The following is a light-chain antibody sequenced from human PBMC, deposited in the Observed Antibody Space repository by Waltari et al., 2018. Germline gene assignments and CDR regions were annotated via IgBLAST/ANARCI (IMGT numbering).Light chain of an antibody. J-gene: IGLJ3*02. V-gene: IGLV1-44*01. CDR1: SSNIGTNT. Sequence: QSVLTQPPSTSGTPGQTVTISCSGSSSNIGTNTVTWYQQFPVTPPKVLVFANYHRPSGVPNRFSASKSGTSASLVICGLQSEDEGDYFCAAWDDSLIGRVFGGGTTLTVL. CDR3: AAWDDSLIGRV. CDR2: ANY.